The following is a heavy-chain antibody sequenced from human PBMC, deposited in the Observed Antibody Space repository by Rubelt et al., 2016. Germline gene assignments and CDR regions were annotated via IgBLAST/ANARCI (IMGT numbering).Heavy chain of an antibody. Sequence: LQQGGAGLLKPSETLSLTCAVYGGSFSGYYWSWIRQPPGKGLEWIGEINHSGSTNYNPSLKSRVTISVDTSKNQFSLKLGSVTAADTAVYYCARNQVGGYGGGGQQLDYWGQGTLVTVSS. CDR2: INHSGST. D-gene: IGHD4-23*01. CDR3: ARNQVGGYGGGGQQLDY. V-gene: IGHV4-34*01. J-gene: IGHJ4*02. CDR1: GGSFSGYY.